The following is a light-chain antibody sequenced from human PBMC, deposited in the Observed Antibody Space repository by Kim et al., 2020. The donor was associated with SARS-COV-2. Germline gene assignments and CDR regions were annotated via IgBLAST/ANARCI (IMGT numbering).Light chain of an antibody. CDR3: QQYAYWRA. CDR1: QSVNFH. V-gene: IGKV3-11*01. Sequence: EIILTQSPDTLSLSPGDTATLSCRASQSVNFHLAWFRQRPGQPPRILIFDASSRAPNTPDRFSGSGSGTDFTLKISGLEPEDFAVYYCQQYAYWRAFGQGTRLEIK. J-gene: IGKJ5*01. CDR2: DAS.